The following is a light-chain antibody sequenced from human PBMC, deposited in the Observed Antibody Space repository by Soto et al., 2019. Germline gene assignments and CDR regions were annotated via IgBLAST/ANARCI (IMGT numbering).Light chain of an antibody. CDR1: QSVSSSY. CDR2: GAS. J-gene: IGKJ2*01. Sequence: EIVLTQSPGTLSLSPGERATLSCRASQSVSSSYLAWYQHKPGQAPRLLIYGASSRATGIPDRFSGSGSGTDFTLTISRLEPEDFAVYYCQQYGSSPHSFEQGPEPEIK. CDR3: QQYGSSPHS. V-gene: IGKV3-20*01.